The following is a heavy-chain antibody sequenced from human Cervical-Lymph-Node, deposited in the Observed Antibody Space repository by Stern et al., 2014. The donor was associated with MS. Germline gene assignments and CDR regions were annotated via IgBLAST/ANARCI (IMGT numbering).Heavy chain of an antibody. CDR1: GASISGGDY. CDR3: ARNFGDYYFDY. D-gene: IGHD4-17*01. V-gene: IGHV4-31*03. J-gene: IGHJ4*02. CDR2: IYYSGST. Sequence: QLQESGPGLVKPSQTLSLTCTVSGASISGGDYWSWIRQHPGKGLEWIGYIYYSGSTYSNPSLKSRVTISEDTSKNQFSLRLSSVTAADTAVYYCARNFGDYYFDYWGQGILVTVSS.